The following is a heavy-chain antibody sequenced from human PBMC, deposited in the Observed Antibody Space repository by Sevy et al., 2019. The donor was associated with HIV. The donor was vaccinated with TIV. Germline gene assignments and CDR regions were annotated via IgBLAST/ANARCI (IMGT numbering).Heavy chain of an antibody. CDR3: AKGLTFGGVIPRNYFDY. CDR1: GFTFSSYA. Sequence: GGSLRLSCAASGFTFSSYAMSWVRQAPGKGLEWVSAISGSGGSTYYADSVKGRFTISRDNSKNTLYLQMNGLRAEDTAVYYCAKGLTFGGVIPRNYFDYWGQGTLVTVSS. D-gene: IGHD3-16*02. V-gene: IGHV3-23*01. J-gene: IGHJ4*02. CDR2: ISGSGGST.